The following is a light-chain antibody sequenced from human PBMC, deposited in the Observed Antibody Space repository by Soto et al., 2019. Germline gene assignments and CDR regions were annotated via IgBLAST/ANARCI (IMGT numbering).Light chain of an antibody. CDR3: SSYTSSILV. J-gene: IGLJ3*02. CDR1: SSDVGGYNY. V-gene: IGLV2-14*01. Sequence: QSVLTQPASVSGSPGQSITISCTGTSSDVGGYNYVSWYQQYPGKAPKLMIYEVSNRPSGDSNRFSGSKSGNTASLTISGLQAEDEADYYCSSYTSSILVFGGGTKVTVL. CDR2: EVS.